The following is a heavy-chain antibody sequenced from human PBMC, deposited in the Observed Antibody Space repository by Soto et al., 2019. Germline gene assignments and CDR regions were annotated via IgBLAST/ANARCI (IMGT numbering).Heavy chain of an antibody. J-gene: IGHJ6*02. Sequence: PSQTLSLTCAISGDSVSSNSAAWNWIRQSPSRGLEWLGRTYYRSKWYNDYAVSVKSRITINPDTSKNQFSLQLNSATPEDTAVYYCARGGPGREDEGVYGMDVWGQGTTVTVSS. CDR1: GDSVSSNSAA. V-gene: IGHV6-1*01. CDR2: TYYRSKWYN. D-gene: IGHD3-10*01. CDR3: ARGGPGREDEGVYGMDV.